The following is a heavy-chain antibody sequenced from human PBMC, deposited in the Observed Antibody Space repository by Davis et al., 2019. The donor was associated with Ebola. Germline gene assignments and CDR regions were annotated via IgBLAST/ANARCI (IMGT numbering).Heavy chain of an antibody. CDR3: ASGLGYCSGGSCPPGY. Sequence: GGSLRLSCAASGFTVSSNYMSWVRQAPGKGLEWVSGISWNSGSIGYADSVTGRFTISRDNAKNSLYLQMNSLRAEDTALYYCASGLGYCSGGSCPPGYWGQGTLVTVSS. D-gene: IGHD2-15*01. CDR1: GFTVSSNY. J-gene: IGHJ4*02. CDR2: ISWNSGSI. V-gene: IGHV3-9*01.